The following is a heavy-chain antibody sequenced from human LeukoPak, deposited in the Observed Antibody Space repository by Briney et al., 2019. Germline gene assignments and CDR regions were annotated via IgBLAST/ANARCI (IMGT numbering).Heavy chain of an antibody. CDR3: ARSPGDSSSWYWDPNFDY. CDR1: GYTFTSYD. J-gene: IGHJ4*02. D-gene: IGHD6-13*01. CDR2: INPYNGNT. V-gene: IGHV1-18*04. Sequence: ASVKVSCKASGYTFTSYDISWVRQAPGQGLEWMGWINPYNGNTNYAQKLQGRVTMTTDTSTSTAYMELRSLRSDDTAVYYCARSPGDSSSWYWDPNFDYWGQGTLVTVSS.